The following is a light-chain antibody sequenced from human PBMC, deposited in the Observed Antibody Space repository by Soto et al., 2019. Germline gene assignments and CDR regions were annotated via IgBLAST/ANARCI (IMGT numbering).Light chain of an antibody. CDR1: SSDVGGYNY. CDR2: DVT. J-gene: IGLJ3*02. CDR3: CSYAGTHWV. V-gene: IGLV2-11*01. Sequence: QSALTQPRSVSGSPGQSVTISCTGTSSDVGGYNYVSWYQQHPGKAPKLMIYDVTKRPSGVPDRFSGSKSGNTASLTISGLQAEDEADYYCCSYAGTHWVFGGGTKLPS.